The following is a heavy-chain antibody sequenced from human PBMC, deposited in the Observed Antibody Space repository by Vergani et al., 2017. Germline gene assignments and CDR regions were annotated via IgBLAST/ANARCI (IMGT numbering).Heavy chain of an antibody. J-gene: IGHJ3*02. CDR2: ISGNNDDV. V-gene: IGHV3-21*01. CDR1: GFTFSHYS. CDR3: VIDVRVSHT. Sequence: EVQMVESGGGLVKPGGSLRLSCVASGFTFSHYSMNWVRQAPGKGLEWVSSISGNNDDVYYGDSVKGRFTISRDNAKNSLYLDMSRLRGEDTAVYYCVIDVRVSHTWGQGTLVAVSS.